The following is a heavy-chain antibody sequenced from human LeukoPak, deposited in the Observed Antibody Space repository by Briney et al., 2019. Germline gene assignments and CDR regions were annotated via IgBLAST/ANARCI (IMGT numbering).Heavy chain of an antibody. CDR3: ARERPPYSSGYD. CDR1: EFTFSDYA. D-gene: IGHD6-19*01. V-gene: IGHV3-23*01. Sequence: GGSLRLSCADSEFTFSDYAMSWVRQAPGKGLEWVSAISGAGGSTYYADSVKGRFTISRDNAKNSLYLQMNSLRAEDTAVYYCARERPPYSSGYDWGQGTLVTVSS. J-gene: IGHJ4*02. CDR2: ISGAGGST.